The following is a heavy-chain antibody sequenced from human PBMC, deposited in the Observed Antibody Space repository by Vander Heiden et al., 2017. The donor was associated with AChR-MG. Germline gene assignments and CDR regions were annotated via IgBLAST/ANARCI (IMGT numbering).Heavy chain of an antibody. V-gene: IGHV4-39*01. J-gene: IGHJ4*02. CDR2: IYYSGST. CDR3: ARHEPKPFPFDY. Sequence: VKPSETLSLTCTVSGGSISSSSYYWGWIRQPPGKGLEWIGSIYYSGSTYYNPSLKSRVTISVDTSKNQFSLKLSSVTAADTAVYYCARHEPKPFPFDYWGQGTLVTVSS. CDR1: GGSISSSSYY.